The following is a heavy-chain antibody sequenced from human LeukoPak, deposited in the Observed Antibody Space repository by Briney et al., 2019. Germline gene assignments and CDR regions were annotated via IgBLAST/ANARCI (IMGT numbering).Heavy chain of an antibody. CDR2: IWYDGSNK. Sequence: GGSLRLSCAASGFTFSSYGMHWVRQAPGKGLEWVAVIWYDGSNKYYVDSVKGRFTISRDNAKNSLYLQMNSLRAEDTAVYYCARDLDYFDYWGQGTLVTVSS. CDR3: ARDLDYFDY. J-gene: IGHJ4*02. V-gene: IGHV3-33*01. CDR1: GFTFSSYG.